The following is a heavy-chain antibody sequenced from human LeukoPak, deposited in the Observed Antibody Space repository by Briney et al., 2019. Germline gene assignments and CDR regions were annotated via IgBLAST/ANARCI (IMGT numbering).Heavy chain of an antibody. CDR1: GGSFSGYY. CDR3: ARRRYPIAARPTNWFDP. CDR2: INHSGST. V-gene: IGHV4-34*01. J-gene: IGHJ5*02. D-gene: IGHD6-6*01. Sequence: PSETLSLTCAVYGGSFSGYYWSWIRQPPGKGLEWIGEINHSGSTNYNPSLKSRVTISVDTSKNQFSLKLSSVTAADTAVYYCARRRYPIAARPTNWFDPWGQGTLVTVSS.